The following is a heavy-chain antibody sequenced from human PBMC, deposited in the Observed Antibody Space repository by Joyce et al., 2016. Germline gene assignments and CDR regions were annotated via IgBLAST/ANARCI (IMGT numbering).Heavy chain of an antibody. CDR1: GLTFRTTW. Sequence: VQLVESGGGLVQPGESLRLSCGVSGLTFRTTWMSWVRQAPGKGLEWIGRIKSKNDGGTLDYIETVKGRFTLSRDDPTNTVYLQMDSLKIEDTAMYYCTTDPRYWGRGTLVTVSS. CDR3: TTDPRY. V-gene: IGHV3-15*01. J-gene: IGHJ4*02. CDR2: IKSKNDGGTL.